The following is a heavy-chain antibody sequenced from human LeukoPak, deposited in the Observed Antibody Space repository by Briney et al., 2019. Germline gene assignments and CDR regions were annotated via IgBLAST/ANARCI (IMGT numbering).Heavy chain of an antibody. CDR3: ASTVLRFGFDP. D-gene: IGHD3-3*01. Sequence: PSETLSLTCTVSGGSISSGDYYWSWIRQPPGKGLEWIGYIYYSGSTYYNPSLKSRVTISVDTTKNQFSLKLSSVTAADTAVYYCASTVLRFGFDPWGQGTLVTSPQ. CDR2: IYYSGST. J-gene: IGHJ5*02. CDR1: GGSISSGDYY. V-gene: IGHV4-30-4*08.